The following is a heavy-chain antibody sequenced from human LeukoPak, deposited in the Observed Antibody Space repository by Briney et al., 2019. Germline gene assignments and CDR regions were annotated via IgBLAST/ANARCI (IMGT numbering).Heavy chain of an antibody. CDR1: ADSFSSHY. V-gene: IGHV4-59*11. CDR2: VSYIGST. D-gene: IGHD4-17*01. CDR3: ARDLVTVTKGFDI. J-gene: IGHJ3*02. Sequence: SETLSLTCAVSADSFSSHYWTWIRQSPGKGLEWIGYVSYIGSTNYNPSLKSRVTFSIDTSKNQFSLKLRSVTAADTAVYYCARDLVTVTKGFDIWGQGTMVSVSS.